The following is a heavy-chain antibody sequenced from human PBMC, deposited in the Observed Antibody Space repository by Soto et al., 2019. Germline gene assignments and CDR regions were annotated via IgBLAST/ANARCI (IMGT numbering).Heavy chain of an antibody. V-gene: IGHV3-23*01. Sequence: GGSLRLSCAASGFTFSSYAMSWVRQAPGKGLEWVSAISGSGGSTYYVDSVKGRFTISRDNSKNTLYLQMNSLRAEDTAVYYCAKAGTGWNLNWFDPWGQGTLVTVSS. J-gene: IGHJ5*02. CDR3: AKAGTGWNLNWFDP. CDR2: ISGSGGST. D-gene: IGHD1-1*01. CDR1: GFTFSSYA.